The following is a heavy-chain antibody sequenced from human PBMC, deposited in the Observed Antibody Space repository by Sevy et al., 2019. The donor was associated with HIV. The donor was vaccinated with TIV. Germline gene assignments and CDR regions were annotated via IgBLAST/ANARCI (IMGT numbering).Heavy chain of an antibody. CDR1: GYTFNSYN. CDR3: AREGETGDYYYGMDV. J-gene: IGHJ6*02. D-gene: IGHD3-10*01. Sequence: ASVKVSCKASGYTFNSYNMHWVRQAPGQRLEWMGWINAGNGNTKYSQSFQGRVTITRDTSASTAYMELSSLISEDMAVYYCAREGETGDYYYGMDVWGQGTTVTVSS. V-gene: IGHV1-3*03. CDR2: INAGNGNT.